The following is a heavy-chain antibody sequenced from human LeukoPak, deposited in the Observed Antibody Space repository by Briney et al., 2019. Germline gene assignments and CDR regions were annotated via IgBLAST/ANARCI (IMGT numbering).Heavy chain of an antibody. CDR1: GGSISSYY. D-gene: IGHD2/OR15-2a*01. CDR3: ARARILSGFDY. Sequence: SSETLSLTCTVSGGSISSYYWSWIRQPPGKGLEWIGYIYYSGSTNYTPSLKSRVTISVDTSKNQFSLKLSSVTAADTAVYYRARARILSGFDYWGQGTLVTVSS. J-gene: IGHJ4*02. V-gene: IGHV4-59*01. CDR2: IYYSGST.